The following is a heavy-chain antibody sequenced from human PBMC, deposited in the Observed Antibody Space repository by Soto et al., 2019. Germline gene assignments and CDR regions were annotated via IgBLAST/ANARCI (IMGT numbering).Heavy chain of an antibody. CDR2: IYHRGST. Sequence: QVQLQESGPGLVKPSGTLSLTCAVSGASISRSYWWSWVRQPPGKGLEWIGDIYHRGSTHYDPSRKSRVTISVDETKNQFSLTLTSVTAADTAVYYCASGLVIALDVWGQGTTVTVSS. CDR3: ASGLVIALDV. CDR1: GASISRSYW. D-gene: IGHD3-3*01. J-gene: IGHJ6*02. V-gene: IGHV4-4*02.